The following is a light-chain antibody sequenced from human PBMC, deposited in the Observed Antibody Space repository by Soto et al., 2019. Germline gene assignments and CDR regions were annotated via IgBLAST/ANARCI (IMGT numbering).Light chain of an antibody. CDR2: AAS. CDR1: QFISNW. J-gene: IGKJ1*01. V-gene: IGKV1-12*01. CDR3: QQANSFPQT. Sequence: DLQVTQSPSYVSASVGDTVTITCRASQFISNWLAWYQQKPGNAPKLLIYAASSLESGVPSRFSGSGFGTDFTLTISSLQPEDFASYYCQQANSFPQTFGQGTKVELK.